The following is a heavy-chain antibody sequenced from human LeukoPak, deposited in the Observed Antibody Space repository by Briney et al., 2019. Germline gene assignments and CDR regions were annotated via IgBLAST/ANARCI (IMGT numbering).Heavy chain of an antibody. CDR2: IKQDGSEK. J-gene: IGHJ4*02. V-gene: IGHV3-7*03. CDR1: GFTFSSLW. D-gene: IGHD3-16*01. Sequence: PGGSLRLSCVGSGFTFSSLWMSWVRQIPGKGLEWVANIKQDGSEKSYVDSVKGRFIISRDNAKNSLYLQMNTLRADDTAVYYCARDGFGTGSNWGQGTLVTVSS. CDR3: ARDGFGTGSN.